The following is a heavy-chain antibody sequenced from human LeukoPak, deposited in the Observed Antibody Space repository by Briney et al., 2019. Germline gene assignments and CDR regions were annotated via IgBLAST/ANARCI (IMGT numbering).Heavy chain of an antibody. CDR2: ISAYNGNT. V-gene: IGHV1-18*01. Sequence: ASVKVSCKASGYTFTSYGISWVRQAPGQGLEWMGWISAYNGNTNYAQKLQGRVTMTTDTSTSTAYMELSSLRSEDTAVYYCARVPIYYYGSGSRNHFDYWGQGTLVTVSS. J-gene: IGHJ4*02. CDR1: GYTFTSYG. D-gene: IGHD3-10*01. CDR3: ARVPIYYYGSGSRNHFDY.